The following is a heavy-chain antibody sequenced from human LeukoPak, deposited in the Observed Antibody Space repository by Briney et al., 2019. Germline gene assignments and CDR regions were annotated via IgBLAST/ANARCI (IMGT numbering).Heavy chain of an antibody. CDR1: GGTFSSYA. Sequence: SVKVSCKASGGTFSSYAISWVRQAPGQGLEWMGGIIPIFGTANYAQKFQGRVTITADESTSTAYMELSSLRSEDTAVYYCARGPAPDSSGYQYYFDYWGQGTLVTVSS. V-gene: IGHV1-69*01. D-gene: IGHD3-22*01. J-gene: IGHJ4*02. CDR2: IIPIFGTA. CDR3: ARGPAPDSSGYQYYFDY.